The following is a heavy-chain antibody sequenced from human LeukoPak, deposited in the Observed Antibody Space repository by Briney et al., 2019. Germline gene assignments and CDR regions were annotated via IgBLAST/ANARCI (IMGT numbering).Heavy chain of an antibody. CDR2: FSGGGGST. D-gene: IGHD2-15*01. J-gene: IGHJ4*02. CDR1: GFAFSNSA. CDR3: AKVHDTVVVVGATDY. V-gene: IGHV3-23*01. Sequence: PGGPLRLSCAASGFAFSNSAMSGGPQAPGKGRGGVSSFSGGGGSTYYAHPVKGRSTISRDNSHDTLYLHMNSLRAEDTAVYYCAKVHDTVVVVGATDYWGQGTLVSVSS.